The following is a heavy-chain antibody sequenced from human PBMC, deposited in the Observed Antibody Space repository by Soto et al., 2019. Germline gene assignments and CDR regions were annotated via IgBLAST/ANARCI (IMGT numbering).Heavy chain of an antibody. CDR1: GFTFSSFG. CDR2: IWYDGSKK. D-gene: IGHD3-3*01. Sequence: QVQVVESGGGVVQPGRSLRLSCAASGFTFSSFGMHWVCQAPGKGLEWVSLIWYDGSKKSYGDSVKGRFTISRDNSRNTVYLQMNSLRADDMAVYYCARDASYYSLWSGYYPSRNGMDVWGQGTTVTVSS. J-gene: IGHJ6*02. V-gene: IGHV3-33*01. CDR3: ARDASYYSLWSGYYPSRNGMDV.